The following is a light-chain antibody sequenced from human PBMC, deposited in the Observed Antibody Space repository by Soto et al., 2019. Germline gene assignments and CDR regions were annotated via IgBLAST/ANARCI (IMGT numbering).Light chain of an antibody. CDR1: SSDVGNYKY. J-gene: IGLJ1*01. CDR3: FSYTSSGTYV. V-gene: IGLV2-14*01. CDR2: EVS. Sequence: QSVLTQPASVSGSPGQSITISCTGTSSDVGNYKYVSWYQQHPGKAPKLMIYEVSNRPSGVSNRFSGSTSGNTASLTISGLQAEDETDYYCFSYTSSGTYVFGTGTKVTGL.